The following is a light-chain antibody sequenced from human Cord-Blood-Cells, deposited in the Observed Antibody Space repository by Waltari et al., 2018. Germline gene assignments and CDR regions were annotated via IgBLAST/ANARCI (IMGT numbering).Light chain of an antibody. V-gene: IGLV3-1*01. J-gene: IGLJ3*02. CDR1: QLGDNY. Sequence: SYELTQPPSVSVSPGQTASIPCPGDQLGDNYACWYQQKPGQSPVLVIYQDSKRPSGIPERFSGSNSGNTATLTISGTQAMDEADYYCQAWDSSTWVFGGGTKLTVL. CDR2: QDS. CDR3: QAWDSSTWV.